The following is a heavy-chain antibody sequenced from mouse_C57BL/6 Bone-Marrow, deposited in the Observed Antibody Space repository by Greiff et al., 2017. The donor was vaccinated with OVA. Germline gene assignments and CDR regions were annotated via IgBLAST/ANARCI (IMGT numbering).Heavy chain of an antibody. Sequence: QVQLQQSGAELVKPGASVKMSCKASGYTFTSYWITWVKQRPGQGLEWIGDIYPGSGSTNYNEKFKSKATLTVDTSSSTAYMQLSSLTSEDSAVYYCARKGYGNWYFDVWGTGTTVTVSS. CDR1: GYTFTSYW. D-gene: IGHD2-1*01. J-gene: IGHJ1*03. CDR2: IYPGSGST. CDR3: ARKGYGNWYFDV. V-gene: IGHV1-55*01.